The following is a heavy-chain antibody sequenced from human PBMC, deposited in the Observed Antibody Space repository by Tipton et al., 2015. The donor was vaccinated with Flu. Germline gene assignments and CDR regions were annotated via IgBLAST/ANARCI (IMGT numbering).Heavy chain of an antibody. D-gene: IGHD6-19*01. V-gene: IGHV3-30*02. Sequence: QVQLVQSGGGVVQPGGSLRLSCAASGFTFSGYGMHWVRQAPGKGLEWVAFIRHDESDKYYADSVKGRCTISRDNSKNALYLLINSLRPEDTAVYYCAKDGWDTSGWYPFDYWGQGTLVTVSS. J-gene: IGHJ4*02. CDR2: IRHDESDK. CDR1: GFTFSGYG. CDR3: AKDGWDTSGWYPFDY.